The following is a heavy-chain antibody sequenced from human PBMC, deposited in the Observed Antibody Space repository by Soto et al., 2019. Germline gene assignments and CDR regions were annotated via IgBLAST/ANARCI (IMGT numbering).Heavy chain of an antibody. CDR3: ARDQPGYSYGYGLGY. J-gene: IGHJ4*02. V-gene: IGHV1-69*13. CDR2: IIPIFGTA. Sequence: SVKVSCKASGGTFGSYARSWVRQAPGQGLEWMGGIIPIFGTANYAQKFQGRVTITADESTSTAYMELSSLRAEDTAVYYCARDQPGYSYGYGLGYWGQGTLVTVSS. D-gene: IGHD5-18*01. CDR1: GGTFGSYA.